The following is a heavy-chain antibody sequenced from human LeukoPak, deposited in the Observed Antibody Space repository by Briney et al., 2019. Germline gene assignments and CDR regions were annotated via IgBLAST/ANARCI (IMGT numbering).Heavy chain of an antibody. CDR2: INPNSGGT. J-gene: IGHJ4*02. CDR3: ARERVGSSWSFDY. CDR1: GYTFTGYY. D-gene: IGHD6-13*01. Sequence: ASVKVSCKASGYTFTGYYMHWVRQAPGQGLEWMGWINPNSGGTNYAQKFQGRVTMTRDTSISTAYMELSRLRSDDTAVYYCARERVGSSWSFDYWGQGTLVTVSS. V-gene: IGHV1-2*02.